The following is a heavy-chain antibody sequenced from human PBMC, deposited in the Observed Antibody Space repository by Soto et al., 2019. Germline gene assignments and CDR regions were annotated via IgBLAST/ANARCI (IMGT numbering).Heavy chain of an antibody. D-gene: IGHD1-7*01. J-gene: IGHJ4*02. CDR3: ARGGAFSWNYIHY. CDR2: IYYSGST. V-gene: IGHV4-31*03. CDR1: GGSISSGGYY. Sequence: SETLSLTCTVSGGSISSGGYYWSWIRQHPGKGLEWIGYIYYSGSTYYNPSLKSRVTISVDTSKNQFSLKLSSVTAADTAVYYCARGGAFSWNYIHYWGQGTLVTVSS.